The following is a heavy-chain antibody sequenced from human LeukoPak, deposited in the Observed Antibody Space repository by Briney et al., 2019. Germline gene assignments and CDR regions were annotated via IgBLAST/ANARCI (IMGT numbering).Heavy chain of an antibody. Sequence: ASVKVSCKASGYTFTSYGISWVRQAPGQGLEWMGWISAYNGNTNYAQKLQGRVTMTTDTSTSTAYMELRSLRSDDTAVYCCARDYYYGSGSYYHYGMDVWGQGTTVTVSS. CDR2: ISAYNGNT. J-gene: IGHJ6*02. CDR1: GYTFTSYG. D-gene: IGHD3-10*01. CDR3: ARDYYYGSGSYYHYGMDV. V-gene: IGHV1-18*01.